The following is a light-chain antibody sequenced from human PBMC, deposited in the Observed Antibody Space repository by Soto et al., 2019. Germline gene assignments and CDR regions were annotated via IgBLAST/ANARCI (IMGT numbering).Light chain of an antibody. Sequence: QSALTQPASVSGSPGQSITISCTGTSSDVGGYNYVSWYQHHPAKAPKLMIYDVSNRPSGVSNRFSGSKSGNTASLTISGLQAEDEADYYCSSYTSSSTLVFGGGTQLTVL. V-gene: IGLV2-14*03. CDR1: SSDVGGYNY. CDR3: SSYTSSSTLV. J-gene: IGLJ2*01. CDR2: DVS.